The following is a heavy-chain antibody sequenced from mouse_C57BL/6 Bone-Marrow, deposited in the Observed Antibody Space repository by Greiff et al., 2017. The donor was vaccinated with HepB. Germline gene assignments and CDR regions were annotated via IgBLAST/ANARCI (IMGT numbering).Heavy chain of an antibody. J-gene: IGHJ3*01. CDR2: IDPSDSYT. CDR1: GYTFTSYW. V-gene: IGHV1-69*01. Sequence: QVQLQQPGAELVMPGASVKLSCKASGYTFTSYWMHWVKQRPGQGLEWIGEIDPSDSYTNYNQKFKGKSTLTVDKSSSTAYMQLSSLTSEDSAVYYCAREGLYWAPTAWFAYLGQGTLVTVSA. D-gene: IGHD6-5*01. CDR3: AREGLYWAPTAWFAY.